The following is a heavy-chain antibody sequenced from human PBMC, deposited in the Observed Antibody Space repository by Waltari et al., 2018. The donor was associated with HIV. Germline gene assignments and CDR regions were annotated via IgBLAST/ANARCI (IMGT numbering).Heavy chain of an antibody. J-gene: IGHJ4*02. CDR3: ARQTTTGIIPGPSHY. Sequence: QLQLQESGSGLVQPSEPLSLTCTASVHSISTSSYSWGGIRQPPGKGLEWIGSIDYSVNTYYNPSLRSRVTISVDTSKNQFSLKLRSVTAADTAVYYCARQTTTGIIPGPSHYWGLGTLVTVSS. CDR2: IDYSVNT. D-gene: IGHD1-1*01. CDR1: VHSISTSSYS. V-gene: IGHV4-39*01.